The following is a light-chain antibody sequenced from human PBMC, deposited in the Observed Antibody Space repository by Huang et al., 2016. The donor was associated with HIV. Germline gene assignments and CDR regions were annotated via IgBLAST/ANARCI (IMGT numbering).Light chain of an antibody. Sequence: DIVMTQTPLSLSVTPGQPASISCKSSQRLLHTDGKTSLFWYLQKPGQSPQLLIYEGSNRVSGVPERFSGSGSGTDFTLKISRVEAEDVGIYFCMQSIQPATFGQGTKVEI. CDR2: EGS. J-gene: IGKJ1*01. CDR3: MQSIQPAT. CDR1: QRLLHTDGKTS. V-gene: IGKV2D-29*02.